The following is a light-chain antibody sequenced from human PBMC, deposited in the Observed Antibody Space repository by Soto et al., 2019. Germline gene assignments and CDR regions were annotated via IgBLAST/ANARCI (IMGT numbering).Light chain of an antibody. V-gene: IGKV3D-15*01. J-gene: IGKJ3*01. Sequence: EVVLTQSPDTLSLPPGERATLSCRASQSISSYLAWYQQKPGQAPRLLIYDASSRATGIPARFSGSGSGTEFTLTISSLQSEDFAVYYCQQYNNWPFTFGPGTKVDIK. CDR1: QSISSY. CDR2: DAS. CDR3: QQYNNWPFT.